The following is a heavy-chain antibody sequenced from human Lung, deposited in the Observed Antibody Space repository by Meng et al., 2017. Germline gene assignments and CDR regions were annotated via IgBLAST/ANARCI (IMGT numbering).Heavy chain of an antibody. D-gene: IGHD3-10*01. V-gene: IGHV4-30-4*01. Sequence: VQLQESGPGLGEPSKTLSLTCTVPCRSISSGDHYWSWIRQPPGKGLEWIGYIYYSGNTYYKPSLKSRVTISVDTSKNQLSLKLSAVTAADTAVYYCARGRGSGSYTGFDPWGQGTLVTVSS. CDR3: ARGRGSGSYTGFDP. CDR2: IYYSGNT. J-gene: IGHJ5*02. CDR1: CRSISSGDHY.